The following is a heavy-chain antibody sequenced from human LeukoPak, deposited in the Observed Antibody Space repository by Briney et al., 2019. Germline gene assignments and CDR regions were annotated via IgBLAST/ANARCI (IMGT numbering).Heavy chain of an antibody. CDR2: IWYDGSNK. J-gene: IGHJ6*04. D-gene: IGHD6-13*01. CDR3: ARDRYSSSWYTRNYYYYGMDV. Sequence: GRSLRLSCAASGFTFSSYGVHWVRQAPGKGLEWVAVIWYDGSNKYYADSVKGRSTISRDNSKNTLYLQMNSLRAEDTAVYYCARDRYSSSWYTRNYYYYGMDVWGKGTTVTVSS. V-gene: IGHV3-33*01. CDR1: GFTFSSYG.